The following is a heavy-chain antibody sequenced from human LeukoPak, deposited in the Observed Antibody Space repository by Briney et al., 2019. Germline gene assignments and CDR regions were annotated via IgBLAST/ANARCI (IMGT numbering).Heavy chain of an antibody. CDR3: ARGRGARSSRWYNWFDP. CDR2: ISYSGST. D-gene: IGHD6-13*01. Sequence: SETLSLTCTVSGGSISSSRYYWGWIRQPPGKGLDWIGSISYSGSTYYNSSLKSRLTISVDTSKNQFSLRLSSVTAADTAVYYCARGRGARSSRWYNWFDPWGQGTLVTVSS. CDR1: GGSISSSRYY. V-gene: IGHV4-39*01. J-gene: IGHJ5*02.